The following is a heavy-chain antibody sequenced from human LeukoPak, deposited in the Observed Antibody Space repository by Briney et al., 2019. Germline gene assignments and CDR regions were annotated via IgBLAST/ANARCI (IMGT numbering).Heavy chain of an antibody. V-gene: IGHV4-39*01. Sequence: PSETLSLTCTVSGASISRDTYFWGWIRQSPEKGLEWIGSIDSSGTTHYNSSLKSRVIISVDTSNNQVSLNLTSVTSADTAVYYCARHGYIQFWLYWGQGTQVIVSS. CDR1: GASISRDTYF. D-gene: IGHD5-18*01. J-gene: IGHJ4*02. CDR2: IDSSGTT. CDR3: ARHGYIQFWLY.